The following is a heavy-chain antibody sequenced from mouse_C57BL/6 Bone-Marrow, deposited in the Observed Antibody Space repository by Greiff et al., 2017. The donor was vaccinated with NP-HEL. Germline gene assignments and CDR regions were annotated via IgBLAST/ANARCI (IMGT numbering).Heavy chain of an antibody. CDR3: ARDDGSSYGFAY. V-gene: IGHV1-81*01. Sequence: VQLQQSGAELARPGASVKLSCKASGYTFTSYGISWVKQRTGQGLEWIGEIYPRSGNTYYNEKFKCKATLTADKSSSTAYMELRSLTSEDSAVYFCARDDGSSYGFAYWGQGTLVTVSA. D-gene: IGHD1-1*01. CDR2: IYPRSGNT. CDR1: GYTFTSYG. J-gene: IGHJ3*01.